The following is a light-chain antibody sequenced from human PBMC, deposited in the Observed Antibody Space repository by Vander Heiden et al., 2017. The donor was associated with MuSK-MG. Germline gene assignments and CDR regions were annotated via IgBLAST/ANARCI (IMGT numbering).Light chain of an antibody. CDR2: STS. V-gene: IGKV1-12*01. CDR1: QGISSW. J-gene: IGKJ2*01. Sequence: DIQMTQSPSSVSASVRDRVTITCRASQGISSWLAWYQQKPGKAPKLLMYSTSILQSGVPSRFSGSGSGTDFTLTISSLQPDDSATYYCQQTAGFPYTFGPGTKLEIK. CDR3: QQTAGFPYT.